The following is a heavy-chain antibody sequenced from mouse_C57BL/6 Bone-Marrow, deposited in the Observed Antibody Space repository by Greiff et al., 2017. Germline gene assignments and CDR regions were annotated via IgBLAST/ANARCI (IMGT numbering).Heavy chain of an antibody. CDR1: GFTIKDYY. J-gene: IGHJ3*01. D-gene: IGHD1-1*01. V-gene: IGHV14-2*01. CDR2: IDPEDGET. Sequence: VQLQQSGAELVKPGASVKLSCTASGFTIKDYYMHWVKQRTEQGLEWIGRIDPEDGETKYAPKFQGKATLTADKSSSTAYMELRILTSEDSAVDFCAPSSYDYGSSYGAYWGQGTLVTVSA. CDR3: APSSYDYGSSYGAY.